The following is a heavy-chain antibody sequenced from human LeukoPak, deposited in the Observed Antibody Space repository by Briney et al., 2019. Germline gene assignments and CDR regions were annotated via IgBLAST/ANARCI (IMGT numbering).Heavy chain of an antibody. CDR3: ARDTSKVCFEY. D-gene: IGHD3-16*01. Sequence: ASVKVSCKASGYTFTGHYMHWVRQAPGQGLGWMGWINPNGGDTKYAQNFQDRVTMTRDTSISTVYMELRRLRADDTAVYWCARDTSKVCFEYWGQGTPVTVSS. J-gene: IGHJ4*02. CDR1: GYTFTGHY. CDR2: INPNGGDT. V-gene: IGHV1-2*02.